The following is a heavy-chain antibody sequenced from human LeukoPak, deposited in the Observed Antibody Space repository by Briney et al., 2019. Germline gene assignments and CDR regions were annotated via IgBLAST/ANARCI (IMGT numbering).Heavy chain of an antibody. J-gene: IGHJ6*02. V-gene: IGHV3-73*01. D-gene: IGHD2-15*01. Sequence: GGSLKLSCAASGLSFSGSAMHWVRHASGRGLEWLGRIRSKANSYVTAYAASVNGRFIISRDDSRNTAYLQMNSLQTEDTAVYYCTRHSDKYCSGAGCYVYNFYGMDVWGQGTTVTVSS. CDR1: GLSFSGSA. CDR2: IRSKANSYVT. CDR3: TRHSDKYCSGAGCYVYNFYGMDV.